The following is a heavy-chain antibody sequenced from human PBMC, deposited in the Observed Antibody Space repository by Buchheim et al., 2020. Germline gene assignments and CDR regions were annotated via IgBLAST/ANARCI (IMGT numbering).Heavy chain of an antibody. J-gene: IGHJ6*02. CDR2: IWYDGSNK. Sequence: QVQLVESGGGVVQPGRSLRLSCAASGFTFSSYGMHWVRQAPGKGLEWVAVIWYDGSNKYYADSVKGRFTISRDNSKNTLYLQMNSLRAEDTAVYYCASCLEVGCDYYGMDVWGQGTT. CDR1: GFTFSSYG. V-gene: IGHV3-33*01. D-gene: IGHD2-15*01. CDR3: ASCLEVGCDYYGMDV.